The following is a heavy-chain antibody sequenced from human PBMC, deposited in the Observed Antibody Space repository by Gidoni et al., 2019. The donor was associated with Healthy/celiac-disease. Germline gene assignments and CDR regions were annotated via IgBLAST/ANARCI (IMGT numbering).Heavy chain of an antibody. CDR1: GYTFTSYY. CDR2: INPSGGST. CDR3: ASPQRAYCSSTSCYHVIYGVDYYYGMDV. Sequence: QVQLVQSGAEVKKPGASVKVSCKASGYTFTSYYMPWVRQAPGQGLEWMGIINPSGGSTSYAQKFQGRVTMTRDTSTSTVYMELSSLRSEDTAVYYCASPQRAYCSSTSCYHVIYGVDYYYGMDVWGQGTTVTVSS. D-gene: IGHD2-2*01. V-gene: IGHV1-46*01. J-gene: IGHJ6*02.